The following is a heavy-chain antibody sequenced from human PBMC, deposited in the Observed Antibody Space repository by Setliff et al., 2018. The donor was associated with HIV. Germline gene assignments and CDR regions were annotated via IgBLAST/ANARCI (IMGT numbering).Heavy chain of an antibody. D-gene: IGHD6-6*01. Sequence: PSETLSLTCAVYGGSFSGYYWNWIRQPPGKGLEWIGEINHSGTTNYNPSLKSRATISVDTSKNQFSLQLRSVTASDMAVYYCARGYEGSSPSGALDIWGQGTMVTVSS. J-gene: IGHJ3*02. CDR1: GGSFSGYY. V-gene: IGHV4-34*01. CDR3: ARGYEGSSPSGALDI. CDR2: INHSGTT.